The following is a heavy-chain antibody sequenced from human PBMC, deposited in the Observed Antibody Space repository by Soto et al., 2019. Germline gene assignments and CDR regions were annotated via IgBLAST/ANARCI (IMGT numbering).Heavy chain of an antibody. CDR2: ISYDGSNK. J-gene: IGHJ6*02. CDR1: GFTFSSYA. V-gene: IGHV3-30-3*01. Sequence: PGGSLRLSCAASGFTFSSYAMHWVRQAPGKGLEWVAVISYDGSNKYYADSVKGRFTISRDNSKNTLYLQMNSLRAEDTAVYYCARDDTRLRFPYYYYGMDVWGQGTTVTVSS. D-gene: IGHD2-2*01. CDR3: ARDDTRLRFPYYYYGMDV.